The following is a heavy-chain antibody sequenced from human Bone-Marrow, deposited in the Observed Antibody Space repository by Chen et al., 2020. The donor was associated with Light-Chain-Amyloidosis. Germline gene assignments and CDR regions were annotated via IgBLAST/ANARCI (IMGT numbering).Heavy chain of an antibody. CDR2: IYPDDSDA. CDR3: ARRRDGYNFDY. J-gene: IGHJ4*02. CDR1: GYTFPNYW. Sequence: GESLKISCKGSGYTFPNYWIGWVRQMPGKGLEWMGVIYPDDSDARYSPSFEGQVTISADKSITTAYLQWRSLKASDTAMYYCARRRDGYNFDYRGQGTLVTVSS. D-gene: IGHD5-12*01. V-gene: IGHV5-51*01.